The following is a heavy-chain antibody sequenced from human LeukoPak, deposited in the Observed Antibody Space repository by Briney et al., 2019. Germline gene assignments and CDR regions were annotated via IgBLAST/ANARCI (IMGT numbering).Heavy chain of an antibody. V-gene: IGHV1-69-2*01. CDR3: ATYSSSWFFDY. D-gene: IGHD6-13*01. J-gene: IGHJ4*02. CDR1: GYTFTGYY. CDR2: VDPEDGET. Sequence: ASVKVSCKASGYTFTGYYMHWVRQAPGQGLEWMGRVDPEDGETIYAEKFQGRVTITADTSTDTAYMELSSLRSEDTAVYYCATYSSSWFFDYWGQGTLVTVSS.